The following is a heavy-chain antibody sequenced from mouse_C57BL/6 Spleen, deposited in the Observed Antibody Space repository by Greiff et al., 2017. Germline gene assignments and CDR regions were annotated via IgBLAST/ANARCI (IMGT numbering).Heavy chain of an antibody. V-gene: IGHV5-4*03. J-gene: IGHJ1*03. CDR2: ISDGGSYT. Sequence: EVMLVESGGGLVKPGGSLKLSCAASGFTFSSYAMSWVRQTPEKRLEWVATISDGGSYTYYPDNVKGRFTISRDNAKNNLYLQMSHLKSEDTAMYYCARGEGNYLYWYFDVWGTGTTVTVSS. CDR1: GFTFSSYA. D-gene: IGHD2-1*01. CDR3: ARGEGNYLYWYFDV.